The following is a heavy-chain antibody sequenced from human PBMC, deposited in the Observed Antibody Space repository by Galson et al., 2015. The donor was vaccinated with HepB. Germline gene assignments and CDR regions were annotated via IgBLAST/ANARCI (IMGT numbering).Heavy chain of an antibody. D-gene: IGHD3-3*01. CDR1: GFTFSSYW. CDR3: ARDQGFWSGYYFDY. Sequence: SLRLSCAASGFTFSSYWMSWVRQAPGKGLEWVANIKQDESEKYYADSVKGRFTISRDNAKNSLYLQMNSLRAEDTAVYYCARDQGFWSGYYFDYWGQGTLVTVSS. V-gene: IGHV3-7*01. J-gene: IGHJ4*02. CDR2: IKQDESEK.